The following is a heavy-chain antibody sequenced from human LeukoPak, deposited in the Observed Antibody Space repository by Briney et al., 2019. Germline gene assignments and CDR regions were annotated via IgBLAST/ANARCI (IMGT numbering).Heavy chain of an antibody. CDR1: GFTFSSYG. CDR2: ISYDGSNK. V-gene: IGHV3-30*03. Sequence: PGRSLRLSCAASGFTFSSYGMHWVRQAPGKGLEWVAVISYDGSNKYYADSVKGRFTISRDNAKNSLYLQMNSLRAEDTAVYYCARGATTYYYDSSGYSPFDYWGQGTLVTVSS. J-gene: IGHJ4*02. CDR3: ARGATTYYYDSSGYSPFDY. D-gene: IGHD3-22*01.